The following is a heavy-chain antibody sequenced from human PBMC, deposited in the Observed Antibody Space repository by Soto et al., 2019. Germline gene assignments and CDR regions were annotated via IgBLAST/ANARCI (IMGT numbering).Heavy chain of an antibody. J-gene: IGHJ4*02. CDR1: GFTLTTYR. CDR2: INTDGGRT. Sequence: GGSLRHSCAASGFTLTTYRMLLVRQAPGKGLVWVSRINTDGGRTSYADSVKGRFTISRDNAKNTVYLQMNSLRAEDTAVYYCTRVLEWELYDNCGQGTLGTVSS. CDR3: TRVLEWELYDN. V-gene: IGHV3-74*01. D-gene: IGHD1-26*01.